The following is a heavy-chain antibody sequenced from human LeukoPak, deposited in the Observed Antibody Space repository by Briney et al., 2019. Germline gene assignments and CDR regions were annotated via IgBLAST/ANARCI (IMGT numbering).Heavy chain of an antibody. V-gene: IGHV3-23*01. CDR2: ISGSGGST. CDR1: GFTFSSYA. J-gene: IGHJ4*02. CDR3: AKGSHRGSGSYYNRLWEGDY. Sequence: GGSLRLSCAASGFTFSSYAMSWVRQAPGKGLEWVAAISGSGGSTYYADSLKGRFTISRDNSKNTLYLQMNSLRAEDTAVYYCAKGSHRGSGSYYNRLWEGDYWGQGTLVTVSS. D-gene: IGHD3-10*01.